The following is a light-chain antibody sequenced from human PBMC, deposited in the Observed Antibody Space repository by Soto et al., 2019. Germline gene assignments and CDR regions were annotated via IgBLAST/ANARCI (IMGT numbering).Light chain of an antibody. V-gene: IGLV1-51*01. CDR2: DNN. CDR3: GTWDSSLSDVHVV. CDR1: SSNIGNNY. J-gene: IGLJ2*01. Sequence: QSVLTQPPSVSAAPGQKVTISCSGSSSNIGNNYVSWYQQLPGTAPKLLIYDNNKRPSGIPDRFSGSKSGTSATLGITGLQTGDEADYYCGTWDSSLSDVHVVFGGGTKLTVL.